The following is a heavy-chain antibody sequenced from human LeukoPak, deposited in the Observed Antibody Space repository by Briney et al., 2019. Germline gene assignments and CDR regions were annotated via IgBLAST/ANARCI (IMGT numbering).Heavy chain of an antibody. CDR1: GGSISSYY. V-gene: IGHV4-59*01. D-gene: IGHD5-18*01. Sequence: PSETLSLTCTVSGGSISSYYWSWIRQPPGKGLEWIGYIYYSGSTNYNPSLKSRVTIAVDTSKNQDSLKLSSVTAADTAVYYCARDCGGYSYGYAWFDPWGQGTLVTVSS. CDR3: ARDCGGYSYGYAWFDP. CDR2: IYYSGST. J-gene: IGHJ5*02.